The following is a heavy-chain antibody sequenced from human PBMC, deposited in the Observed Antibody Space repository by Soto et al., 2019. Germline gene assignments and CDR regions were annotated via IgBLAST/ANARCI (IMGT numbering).Heavy chain of an antibody. V-gene: IGHV4-31*03. CDR1: GGSISSGGYY. CDR3: ARRLSLRYFDWLSSGYYFDY. CDR2: IYYSGST. Sequence: SETLSLTCTVSGGSISSGGYYWSWIRQHPGKGLEWIGYIYYSGSTNYNPSLKSRVTISVDTSKNQFSLKLSSVTAADTAVYYCARRLSLRYFDWLSSGYYFDYWGQGTLVTVSS. J-gene: IGHJ4*02. D-gene: IGHD3-9*01.